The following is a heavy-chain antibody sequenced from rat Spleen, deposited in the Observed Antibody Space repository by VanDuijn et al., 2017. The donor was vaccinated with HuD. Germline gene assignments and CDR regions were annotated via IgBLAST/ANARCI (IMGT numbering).Heavy chain of an antibody. D-gene: IGHD1-12*02. CDR2: ITPSGAST. J-gene: IGHJ3*01. Sequence: EVQLVESGGGLVQPGRSLKLSCVASGFTFSNYYMAWVRQAPTKGLEWVAYITPSGASTHYRDSVKGRFTVSRDNAKSTLYLQMDSLRSEDTATYYCTTGDGSHYYDWFTYWGQGTLVTVSS. V-gene: IGHV5-27*01. CDR1: GFTFSNYY. CDR3: TTGDGSHYYDWFTY.